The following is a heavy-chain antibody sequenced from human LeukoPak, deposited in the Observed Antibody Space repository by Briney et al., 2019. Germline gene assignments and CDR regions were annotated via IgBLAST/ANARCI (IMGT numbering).Heavy chain of an antibody. J-gene: IGHJ3*02. Sequence: PSQTLSLTCTVSGGSISSGGYYWSWIRQHPGKGLEWIGYIYYSGSTYYNPSLKSRVTISVDTSKNQFSLKLSSVTAADTAVYYCARDLRRGFGELLSFDIWGQGTMVTVSS. V-gene: IGHV4-31*03. CDR3: ARDLRRGFGELLSFDI. CDR1: GGSISSGGYY. CDR2: IYYSGST. D-gene: IGHD3-10*01.